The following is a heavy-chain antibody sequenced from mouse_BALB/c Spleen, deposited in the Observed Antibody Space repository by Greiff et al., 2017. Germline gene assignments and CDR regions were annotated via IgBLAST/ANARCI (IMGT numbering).Heavy chain of an antibody. CDR3: ARDDTTGAMDV. V-gene: IGHV5-9-4*01. J-gene: IGHJ1*01. Sequence: EVQRVESGGGLVKPGGSLKLSCAASGFTFSSYAMSWVRQSPEKRLEWVAEISSGGSYTYYPDTVTGRFTISRDNAKNTLYLEMSSLRSEDTAMYYCARDDTTGAMDVWGAGTTVTVSS. CDR2: ISSGGSYT. D-gene: IGHD1-1*01. CDR1: GFTFSSYA.